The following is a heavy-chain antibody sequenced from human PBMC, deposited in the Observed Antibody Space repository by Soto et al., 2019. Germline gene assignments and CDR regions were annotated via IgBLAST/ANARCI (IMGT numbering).Heavy chain of an antibody. CDR2: ISSGSHFI. CDR3: ARDQSQGQMLLPYFDY. V-gene: IGHV3-21*04. J-gene: IGHJ4*02. Sequence: GGSLRLSCAASGFNFPGYSMNWVRQAPGKGLQWVASISSGSHFIYYADSVRGRFTISRDNARDSLLLQMNSLRAGDTGVYFCARDQSQGQMLLPYFDYWGQGTLVTVSS. D-gene: IGHD3-10*02. CDR1: GFNFPGYS.